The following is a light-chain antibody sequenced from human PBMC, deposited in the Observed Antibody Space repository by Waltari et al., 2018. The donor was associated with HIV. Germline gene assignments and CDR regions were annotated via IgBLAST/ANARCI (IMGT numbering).Light chain of an antibody. Sequence: SYELTQPPSVSVSPGQTASITCSGDKLGDKYACWYQQKPGQSPVLVIYKDNKRPSGIPERSSGSNSGNTATLTISGAQAMDEADYYCQAWDNSVVFGGGTKLTVL. CDR1: KLGDKY. CDR2: KDN. CDR3: QAWDNSVV. V-gene: IGLV3-1*01. J-gene: IGLJ2*01.